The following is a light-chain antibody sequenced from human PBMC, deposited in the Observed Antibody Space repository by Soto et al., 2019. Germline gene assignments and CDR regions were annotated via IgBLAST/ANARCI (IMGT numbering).Light chain of an antibody. J-gene: IGKJ2*01. CDR2: DAS. CDR1: QSVSRY. CDR3: QQRSNWPPGYT. Sequence: EIVLTQSPANLSLSPGEIATLSCRASQSVSRYLDWYQQKPGQAPRLFIYDASSRAIGIPARFSGSGSGTDFTLPISSLEPEDFAVYYCQQRSNWPPGYTFGQGTKLEIK. V-gene: IGKV3-11*01.